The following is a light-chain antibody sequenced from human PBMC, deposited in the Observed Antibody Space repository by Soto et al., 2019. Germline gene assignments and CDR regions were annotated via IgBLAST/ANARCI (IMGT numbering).Light chain of an antibody. J-gene: IGLJ1*01. CDR1: SSDIGTYDY. CDR2: EVS. Sequence: SALTQPPSASGSPGQSVTISCTGTSSDIGTYDYVSWYQHLPDKAPKLIIYEVSKRPSGVPDRFSGSKSGNTASLTVSGLQAEDEGDYYCCSFTSSNTHVFGTGTKVTV. CDR3: CSFTSSNTHV. V-gene: IGLV2-8*01.